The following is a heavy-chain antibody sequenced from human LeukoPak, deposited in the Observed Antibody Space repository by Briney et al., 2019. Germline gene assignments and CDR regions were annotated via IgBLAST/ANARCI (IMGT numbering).Heavy chain of an antibody. Sequence: GGSLRLSCAASGVTVGNNYVIWVRQAPGKGLEWVSRIYSGGATNYADSVKGRFTISRDSSKNTLFLQLNSLRAEDTAVYYCARDPSAVALGTYGWGQGTLVTVSS. V-gene: IGHV3-66*01. CDR1: GVTVGNNY. D-gene: IGHD6-13*01. CDR2: IYSGGAT. CDR3: ARDPSAVALGTYG. J-gene: IGHJ4*02.